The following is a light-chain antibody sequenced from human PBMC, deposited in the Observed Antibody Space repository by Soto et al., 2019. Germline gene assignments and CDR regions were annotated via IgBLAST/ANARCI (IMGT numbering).Light chain of an antibody. CDR1: QGASAY. CDR2: SAS. Sequence: DIQMTQSPSSLSASVGDRDTITCRASQGASAYLLWNQQTQRRAPKLLIYSASNLVSGVPSRFSCSGSGTNFTLTISSLQPEHVATYYCQQSYRTPHTCGQRPKLETK. CDR3: QQSYRTPHT. V-gene: IGKV1-39*01. J-gene: IGKJ2*01.